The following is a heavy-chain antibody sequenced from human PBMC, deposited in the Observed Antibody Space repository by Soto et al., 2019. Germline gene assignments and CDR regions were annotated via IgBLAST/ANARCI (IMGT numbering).Heavy chain of an antibody. CDR1: VGSISSVIYS. Sequence: QLQLQESGSGLVKPSQTLSLTCAVSVGSISSVIYSWSWIRQPPGKGLECIGYIDHGGNTYYNPSLKSRLTITVDRSKNQFSLTLTYEPAADTAVYYCAGGGSYRTVDGRWADDVFDIWGQGTMVAVSS. J-gene: IGHJ3*02. CDR3: AGGGSYRTVDGRWADDVFDI. V-gene: IGHV4-30-2*01. CDR2: IDHGGNT. D-gene: IGHD1-26*01.